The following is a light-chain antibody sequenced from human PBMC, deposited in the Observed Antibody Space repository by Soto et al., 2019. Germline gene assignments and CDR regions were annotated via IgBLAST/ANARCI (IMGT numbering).Light chain of an antibody. CDR2: ATS. J-gene: IGKJ1*01. V-gene: IGKV1-5*03. CDR3: QHYNDFSWT. Sequence: DIHLTQSPSTLSASVGDRVTITCRASQSISILLAWYQQKPGKAPNLLIYATSTLETGVSSRFSGSGSGTEFTLTISSLQPDDSAPYYCQHYNDFSWTFGQGTKVEIK. CDR1: QSISIL.